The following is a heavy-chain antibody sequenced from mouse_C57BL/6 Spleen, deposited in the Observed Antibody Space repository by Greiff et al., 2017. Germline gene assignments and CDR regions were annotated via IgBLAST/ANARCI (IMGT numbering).Heavy chain of an antibody. CDR3: ARDGDGYDEFAY. Sequence: EVQLQESGPGLVKPSQSLSLTCSVTGYSITSGYYWNWIRQFPGNKLEWMGYISYDGSNNYNPSLKNRISITRDTSKNQFFLKLNSVTTEDTATYYCARDGDGYDEFAYWGQGTLVTVSA. V-gene: IGHV3-6*01. CDR1: GYSITSGYY. CDR2: ISYDGSN. J-gene: IGHJ3*01. D-gene: IGHD2-2*01.